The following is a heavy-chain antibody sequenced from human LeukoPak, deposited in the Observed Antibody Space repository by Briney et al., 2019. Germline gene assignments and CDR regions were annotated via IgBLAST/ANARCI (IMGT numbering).Heavy chain of an antibody. CDR1: GLTFSNYW. CDR2: IYNDGSST. V-gene: IGHV3-74*01. Sequence: GGSLRLSCAVSGLTFSNYWMHWVRQAPGKGLVWVSRIYNDGSSTSYADSVRGRFTISRDNAKSTLYLQMNSLRAEDTAVYYCARVRGGSGSSYAADAFDIWGQGTMVTVSS. D-gene: IGHD1-26*01. CDR3: ARVRGGSGSSYAADAFDI. J-gene: IGHJ3*02.